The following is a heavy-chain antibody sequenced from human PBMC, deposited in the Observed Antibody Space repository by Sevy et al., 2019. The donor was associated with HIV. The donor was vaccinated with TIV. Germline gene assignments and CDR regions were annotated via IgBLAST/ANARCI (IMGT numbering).Heavy chain of an antibody. Sequence: GGSLRLSCAASGFTFSSYSMNWVRQAPGKGLEWVSSISSSSSYIYYADSVKGRFTISRDNAKNSLYLQMNSLRAEDTAVYYVARDSPVDTYYYVASVFDYWGQGTLVTVSS. CDR2: ISSSSSYI. CDR1: GFTFSSYS. V-gene: IGHV3-21*01. J-gene: IGHJ4*02. CDR3: ARDSPVDTYYYVASVFDY. D-gene: IGHD3-10*02.